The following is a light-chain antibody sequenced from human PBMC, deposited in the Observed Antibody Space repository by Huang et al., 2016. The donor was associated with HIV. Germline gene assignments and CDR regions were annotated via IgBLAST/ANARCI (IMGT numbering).Light chain of an antibody. CDR3: QQYFTTPPWT. Sequence: DIQMTQSPFSLSASIGDRVTITCRASQPISNSLAWYQQKQGQAPKLLLYAASRLKSGVPARFSGSGSGTTYTLTISSLRPEDFATYYCQQYFTTPPWTFGQGTKLEIK. J-gene: IGKJ2*01. V-gene: IGKV1-NL1*01. CDR2: AAS. CDR1: QPISNS.